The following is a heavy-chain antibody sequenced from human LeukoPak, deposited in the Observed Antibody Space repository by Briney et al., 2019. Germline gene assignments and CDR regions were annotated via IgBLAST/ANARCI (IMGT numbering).Heavy chain of an antibody. V-gene: IGHV4-59*01. CDR1: GGSISSYY. J-gene: IGHJ4*02. CDR2: IYYSGST. Sequence: KPSETLSLTCTVSGGSISSYYWSWIRQPPGKGLECVGYIYYSGSTNYNPSLKSRVTISVDTSKNQFSLKLSSVTAADTAVYYCAVYDSSGYYLSDWGQGTLVTDSS. CDR3: AVYDSSGYYLSD. D-gene: IGHD3-22*01.